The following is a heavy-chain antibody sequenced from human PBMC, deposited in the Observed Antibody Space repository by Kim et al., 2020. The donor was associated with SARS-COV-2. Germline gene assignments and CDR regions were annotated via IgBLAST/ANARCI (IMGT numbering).Heavy chain of an antibody. Sequence: SVKVSCKASGCTLGDYAFSWLRQAPGQGLEWMGGLIPTFGALNSAQTLQGIVTITADESTSTVFMDLCSLRFEDTAVFYCARDSAYYYDSRDYSRGFFDSWGRGPLATVSS. CDR1: GCTLGDYA. J-gene: IGHJ4*02. CDR3: ARDSAYYYDSRDYSRGFFDS. CDR2: LIPTFGAL. D-gene: IGHD3-22*01. V-gene: IGHV1-69*13.